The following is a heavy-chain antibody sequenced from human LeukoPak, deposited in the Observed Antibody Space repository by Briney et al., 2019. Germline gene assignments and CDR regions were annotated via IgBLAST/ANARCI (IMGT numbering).Heavy chain of an antibody. CDR2: IYYSGST. CDR1: GGSISSGGYY. J-gene: IGHJ3*02. Sequence: PSQTLSLTCTVSGGSISSGGYYWSWIRQHPGKGLEWIGYIYYSGSTYYNPSLKSRVTISVDTSKNQFSLKLSSVTAADTAVYXXXXXGVDSSGYYYVAFDIWGQGTMVTVSS. CDR3: XXXGVDSSGYYYVAFDI. D-gene: IGHD3-22*01. V-gene: IGHV4-31*03.